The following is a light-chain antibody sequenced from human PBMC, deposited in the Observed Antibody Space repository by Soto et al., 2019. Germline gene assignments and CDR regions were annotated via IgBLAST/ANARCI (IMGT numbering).Light chain of an antibody. V-gene: IGKV1-9*01. CDR3: QQRNSYPIT. CDR2: AAS. Sequence: DIQLTQSPSFLSSSVGDRVTITCRASQGISSYLAWYQQKPGKAPKLLIYAASTWESGVPSRFSGSGSGTEFTLTISSLQPEDFATYYCQQRNSYPITFGQGTRLESK. CDR1: QGISSY. J-gene: IGKJ5*01.